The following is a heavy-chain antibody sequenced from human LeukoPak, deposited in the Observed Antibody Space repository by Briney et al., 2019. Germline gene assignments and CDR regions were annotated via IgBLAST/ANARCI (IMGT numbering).Heavy chain of an antibody. V-gene: IGHV4-59*08. Sequence: SETLSLTCTVSGDSMYPYYWSWIRQSPGKGLEWIGYIYHSGSTSYNPSLKSRVTISVDTSKNQFSLKLSSVTAADTAVYYCARHKDYYYSYMDVWGKGTTVTISS. CDR3: ARHKDYYYSYMDV. CDR1: GDSMYPYY. CDR2: IYHSGST. J-gene: IGHJ6*03.